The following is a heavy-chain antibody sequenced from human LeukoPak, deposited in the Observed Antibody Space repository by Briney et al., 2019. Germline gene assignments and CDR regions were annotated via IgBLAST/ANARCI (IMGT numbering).Heavy chain of an antibody. V-gene: IGHV3-23*01. J-gene: IGHJ4*02. D-gene: IGHD6-19*01. CDR1: GFTFSSYA. CDR3: AKEAIAVAGSSYYFDY. CDR2: ISGGGGST. Sequence: GGSLRLSCAASGFTFSSYAMSWVRQAPGKGLEWVSAISGGGGSTYYADSVKGRFTISRDNSKNTLYLQMNSLRAEDTAVYYCAKEAIAVAGSSYYFDYWGQGTLVTVSS.